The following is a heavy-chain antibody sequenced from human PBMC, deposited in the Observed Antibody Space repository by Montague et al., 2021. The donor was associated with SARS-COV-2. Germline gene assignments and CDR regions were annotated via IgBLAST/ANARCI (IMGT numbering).Heavy chain of an antibody. D-gene: IGHD6-19*01. Sequence: LEWIGVIYHSGSTNYNPSLKSRVTISVDKSKNQFSLKLSSVTAADTAVYYCARDSSGWSRFDYWGQGTLVTVSS. CDR2: IYHSGST. CDR3: ARDSSGWSRFDY. V-gene: IGHV4-4*02. J-gene: IGHJ4*02.